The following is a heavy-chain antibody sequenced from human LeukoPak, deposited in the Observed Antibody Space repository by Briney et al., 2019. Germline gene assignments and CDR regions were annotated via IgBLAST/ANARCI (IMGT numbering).Heavy chain of an antibody. J-gene: IGHJ3*02. CDR3: ARVHNDYVGAFDI. CDR2: IYPGDSDT. Sequence: GESLKISCKGSGYSFTSYWIGWVRQMPGKGLEWMGIIYPGDSDTRYSPSFQGQVTMSADKSISTAYLQWSSLKASDTAMYYCARVHNDYVGAFDIWGQGTMVTVSS. V-gene: IGHV5-51*01. CDR1: GYSFTSYW. D-gene: IGHD4-17*01.